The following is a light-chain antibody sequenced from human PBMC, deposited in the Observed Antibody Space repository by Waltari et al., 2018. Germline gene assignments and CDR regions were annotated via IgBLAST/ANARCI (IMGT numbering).Light chain of an antibody. J-gene: IGKJ2*01. CDR2: GAS. Sequence: VLTQSPGTLSLSPGETATLSCRARERVGNNFLARYHQKPGQTPRLLIYGASSRATGFPDRVSGSGSGSDFILIISRLETEDSGVYFCQQYSSSVMYTFGQGTKLEI. V-gene: IGKV3-20*01. CDR3: QQYSSSVMYT. CDR1: ERVGNNF.